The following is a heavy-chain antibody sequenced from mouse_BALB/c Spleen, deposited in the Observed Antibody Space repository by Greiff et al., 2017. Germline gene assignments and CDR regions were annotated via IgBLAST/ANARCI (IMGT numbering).Heavy chain of an antibody. Sequence: EVQLVESGGGLVKPGGSLKLSCAASGFTFSSYAMSWVRQTPEKRLEWVASISSGGSTYYPDSVMGRFTISRDNARNILYLQMSSLRSEDTAMYYCATSYDGYLDYWGQGTSVTVSS. J-gene: IGHJ4*01. CDR3: ATSYDGYLDY. V-gene: IGHV5-6-5*01. CDR1: GFTFSSYA. D-gene: IGHD2-3*01. CDR2: ISSGGST.